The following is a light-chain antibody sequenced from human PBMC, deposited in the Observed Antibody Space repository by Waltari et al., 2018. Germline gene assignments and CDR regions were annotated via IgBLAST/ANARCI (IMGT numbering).Light chain of an antibody. CDR2: GDS. CDR1: SNNIGTFA. CDR3: STWDSSLSAQV. Sequence: QSAPTQEASVSGTVGQKVTLSCTGHSNNIGTFAVGWYQQISHGAPKTVMFGDSLPSGIPGRFSGSRSGTTASLTISGLQPEDEADYYCSTWDSSLSAQVFGGGTKLTVL. V-gene: IGLV1-36*01. J-gene: IGLJ2*01.